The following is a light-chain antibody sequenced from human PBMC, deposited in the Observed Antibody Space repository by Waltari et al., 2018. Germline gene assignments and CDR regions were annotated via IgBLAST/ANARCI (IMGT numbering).Light chain of an antibody. Sequence: DMVLTQSPGTLSLSPGQRATLSCRASQSVGGTYLAWYRERRGKAPRLLIHGAFNRAPGIPDRFSGSTSGTDLTLTISRLEPEDFAVYYCQQYHSSPITFGLGTRLEIK. CDR1: QSVGGTY. CDR2: GAF. V-gene: IGKV3-20*01. CDR3: QQYHSSPIT. J-gene: IGKJ5*01.